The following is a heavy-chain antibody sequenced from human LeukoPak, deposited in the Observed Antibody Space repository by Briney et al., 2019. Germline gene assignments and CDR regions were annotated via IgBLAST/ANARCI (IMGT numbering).Heavy chain of an antibody. CDR2: ISSSSYI. D-gene: IGHD6-6*01. J-gene: IGHJ4*02. Sequence: PGGSLRLSCAASGFTFSSYSMNWVRQAPGKGLEWVSSISSSSYIYYADSVKGRFTISRDNAKNSLYLQMNSLRAEDTAVYYCARAYSSSSAGCDYWGQGTLVTVSS. CDR3: ARAYSSSSAGCDY. V-gene: IGHV3-21*01. CDR1: GFTFSSYS.